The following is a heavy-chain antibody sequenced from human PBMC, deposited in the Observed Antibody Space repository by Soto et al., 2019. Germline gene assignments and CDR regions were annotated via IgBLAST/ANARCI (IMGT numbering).Heavy chain of an antibody. V-gene: IGHV3-23*01. J-gene: IGHJ4*01. CDR3: AKGRGSSWTIDY. D-gene: IGHD6-13*01. CDR1: GFNFRSYA. CDR2: ISGSGRTS. Sequence: DVELSESGGGLVQPGGSLRLSCAASGFNFRSYAMSWVRRAPGKGLEWVSAISGSGRTSYFADSARGRFTISRDNSKNTLYLQLSSLRVEDTAEYFCAKGRGSSWTIDYWGHGTLVTVSS.